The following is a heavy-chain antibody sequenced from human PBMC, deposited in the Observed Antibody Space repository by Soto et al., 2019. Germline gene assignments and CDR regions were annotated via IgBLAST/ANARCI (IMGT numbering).Heavy chain of an antibody. D-gene: IGHD6-13*01. Sequence: QVQLQQWGAGLFKPSETLSLTCAVYGGSFSGYYWSWIRQPPGKGLEWIGEINHSVSTNYNPSLKSRVNISVDTSKNLFSLKLSSVTAADTAVYYCARGPLYGRYSSSWYRPFDYWVQGNLVTVSA. V-gene: IGHV4-34*01. CDR1: GGSFSGYY. J-gene: IGHJ4*02. CDR2: INHSVST. CDR3: ARGPLYGRYSSSWYRPFDY.